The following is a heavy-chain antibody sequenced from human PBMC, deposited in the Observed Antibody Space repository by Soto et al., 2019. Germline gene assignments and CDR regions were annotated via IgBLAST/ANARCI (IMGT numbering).Heavy chain of an antibody. CDR3: ARGPSSLTRFDY. CDR2: ISYDGSKK. V-gene: IGHV3-30-3*01. CDR1: GFTFSSYA. J-gene: IGHJ4*02. D-gene: IGHD2-2*01. Sequence: GSLRLSCAASGFTFSSYAMYWVRQAPGKGLEWVAVISYDGSKKYYADSVKGRFTISRDNSKNTVYLQMNSLRAEDTAAYYCARGPSSLTRFDYWGQGTLVTVSS.